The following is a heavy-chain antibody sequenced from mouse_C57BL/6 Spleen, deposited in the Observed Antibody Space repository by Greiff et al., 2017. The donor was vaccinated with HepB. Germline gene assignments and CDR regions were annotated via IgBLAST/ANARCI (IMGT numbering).Heavy chain of an antibody. Sequence: EVQLQQSGPELVKPGDSVKISCKASGYSFTGYFMNWVMQSHGKSLGWIGRINPYNGDTFYNQKFKGKATLTVDKSSSTAHMELRSLTSEDSAVYYCARNYGREHAMDYWGQGTSVTVSS. CDR3: ARNYGREHAMDY. CDR2: INPYNGDT. D-gene: IGHD1-1*01. J-gene: IGHJ4*01. CDR1: GYSFTGYF. V-gene: IGHV1-20*01.